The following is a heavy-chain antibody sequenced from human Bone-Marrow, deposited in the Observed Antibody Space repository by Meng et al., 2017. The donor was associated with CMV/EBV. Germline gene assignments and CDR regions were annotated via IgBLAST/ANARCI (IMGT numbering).Heavy chain of an antibody. CDR2: NSGGGETK. CDR1: GFTFSSYE. CDR3: VRTDYGDYGGVFHI. D-gene: IGHD4-17*01. V-gene: IGHV3-48*03. Sequence: GGSLRLSCAGSGFTFSSYEINWVRQLSGKGPEWVSYNSGGGETKYYADSVKGRFTISRDNAKNSLFLQMNNLRVEDTAVYYCVRTDYGDYGGVFHIWGQGTKVTVAS. J-gene: IGHJ3*02.